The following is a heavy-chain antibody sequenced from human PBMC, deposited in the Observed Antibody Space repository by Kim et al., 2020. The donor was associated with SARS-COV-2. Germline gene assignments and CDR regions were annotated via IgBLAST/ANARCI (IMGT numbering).Heavy chain of an antibody. V-gene: IGHV3-64D*09. J-gene: IGHJ4*02. Sequence: GGSLRLSCSASGFTFSAYAMHWVRQAPGKGLEYVSAITNNGGYIHYADSVEGRFTISRDNSKNTLYLQMSSLRPEDTAVYYCVKDTDFDNVGQGTRVSVS. CDR3: VKDTDFDN. CDR1: GFTFSAYA. CDR2: ITNNGGYI.